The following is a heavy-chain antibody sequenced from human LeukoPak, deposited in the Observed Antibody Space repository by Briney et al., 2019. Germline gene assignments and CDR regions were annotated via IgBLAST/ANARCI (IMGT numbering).Heavy chain of an antibody. Sequence: GRSLRLSCTASGFTSGDYAMSWVRQAPGKGLEWVGFIRSKAYGGTTEYAASVKGRFTISRNDSKSIAYLQMNSLKTEDTAVYYCTRSPYYYDSSGYYFDYWGQGTLVTVSS. CDR3: TRSPYYYDSSGYYFDY. CDR2: IRSKAYGGTT. V-gene: IGHV3-49*04. J-gene: IGHJ4*02. D-gene: IGHD3-22*01. CDR1: GFTSGDYA.